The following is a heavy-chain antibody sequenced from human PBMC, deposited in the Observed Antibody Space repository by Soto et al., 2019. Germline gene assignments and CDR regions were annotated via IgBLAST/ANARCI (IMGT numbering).Heavy chain of an antibody. V-gene: IGHV3-48*01. J-gene: IGHJ6*02. CDR2: ISSSSSTI. CDR1: GFTFSSYS. CDR3: ALPLVVHYYYGMDV. Sequence: GGSLRLSCAASGFTFSSYSMNWVRQAPGKGLEWVSYISSSSSTIYYADSVKGRFTISRDNAKNSLYLQMNSLRAEDTAVYYCALPLVVHYYYGMDVWGQGTTVTVSS. D-gene: IGHD2-15*01.